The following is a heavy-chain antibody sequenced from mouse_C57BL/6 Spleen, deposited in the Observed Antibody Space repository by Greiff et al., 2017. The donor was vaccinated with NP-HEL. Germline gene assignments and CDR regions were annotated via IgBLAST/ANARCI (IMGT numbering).Heavy chain of an antibody. J-gene: IGHJ3*01. CDR1: GYTFTSYG. Sequence: VKLQESGAELARPGASVKLSCKASGYTFTSYGISWVKQRTGQGLEWIGEIYPRSGNTYYNEKFKGKATLTADKSSSTAYMELRSLSSEDSAVYFCARWDAFAYWGQGTLVTVSA. D-gene: IGHD4-1*01. V-gene: IGHV1-81*01. CDR2: IYPRSGNT. CDR3: ARWDAFAY.